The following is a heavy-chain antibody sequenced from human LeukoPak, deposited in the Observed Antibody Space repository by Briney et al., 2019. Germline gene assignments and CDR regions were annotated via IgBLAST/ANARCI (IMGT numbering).Heavy chain of an antibody. CDR3: ARENFYYDTSGYFQYYFDY. CDR1: GGSISSGGYY. Sequence: SETLSLTCTVSGGSISSGGYYWNWIRQHPGKGLEWIGFIYYSGSTYYNPFLKSRVTISVDTSKNQFSLKLTSVTAADTAVYYCARENFYYDTSGYFQYYFDYWGQGTLVTVSS. J-gene: IGHJ4*02. V-gene: IGHV4-31*03. D-gene: IGHD3-22*01. CDR2: IYYSGST.